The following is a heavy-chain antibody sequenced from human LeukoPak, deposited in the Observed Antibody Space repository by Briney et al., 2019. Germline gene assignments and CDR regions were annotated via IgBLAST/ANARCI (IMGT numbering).Heavy chain of an antibody. CDR1: RFTFNKYG. V-gene: IGHV3-30*18. D-gene: IGHD3-9*01. CDR2: ISYDGSHK. Sequence: GGSLRLSCAASRFTFNKYGMHWVRQAPGKGLEWVAVISYDGSHKYYRDSVKGRFTISRDNSKNTVYLEMNSLRAEDTSVYYCAKGGRLLRFFDWLDYWGQGTLVTVSS. J-gene: IGHJ4*02. CDR3: AKGGRLLRFFDWLDY.